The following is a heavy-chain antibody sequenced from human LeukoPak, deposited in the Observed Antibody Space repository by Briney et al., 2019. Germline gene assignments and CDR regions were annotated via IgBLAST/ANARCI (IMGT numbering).Heavy chain of an antibody. CDR2: ISYSGNT. J-gene: IGHJ5*02. V-gene: IGHV4-39*07. D-gene: IGHD3-10*01. CDR3: ARDQSGWFDP. CDR1: GDSISSSSYY. Sequence: PSETLSLTCTVSGDSISSSSYYWGWIRQPRGKGLEWIGSISYSGNTYYNPSLKSRVTISVDTSKNQFSLKLGSVTAADTAVYYCARDQSGWFDPWGQGTLVTVSS.